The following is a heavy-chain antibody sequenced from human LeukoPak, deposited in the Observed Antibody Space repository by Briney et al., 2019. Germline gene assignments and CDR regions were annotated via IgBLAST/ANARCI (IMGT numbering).Heavy chain of an antibody. Sequence: PGGSLRLSCAASGFTFSSYSMNWVRQAPGKGLEWVSSISRSSSYIDYADSVKGRFTISRDNAKNSLYLQMNSLRAEDTAVYYCAKRGAEVGASVAPGDYWGQGTLLTVSS. CDR1: GFTFSSYS. CDR2: ISRSSSYI. V-gene: IGHV3-21*04. CDR3: AKRGAEVGASVAPGDY. J-gene: IGHJ4*02. D-gene: IGHD1-26*01.